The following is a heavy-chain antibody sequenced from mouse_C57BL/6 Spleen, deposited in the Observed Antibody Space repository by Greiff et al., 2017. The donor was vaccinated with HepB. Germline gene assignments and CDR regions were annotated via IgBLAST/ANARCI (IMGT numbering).Heavy chain of an antibody. J-gene: IGHJ2*01. CDR2: IYPRSGNT. D-gene: IGHD1-1*01. Sequence: VQRVESGAELARPGASVKLSCKASGYTFTSYGISWVKQRTGQGLEWIGEIYPRSGNTYYNEKFKGKATLTADKSSSTAYMELRSLTSEDSAVYFCARVTTVVAHTGDFDYWGQGTTLTVSS. CDR3: ARVTTVVAHTGDFDY. CDR1: GYTFTSYG. V-gene: IGHV1-81*01.